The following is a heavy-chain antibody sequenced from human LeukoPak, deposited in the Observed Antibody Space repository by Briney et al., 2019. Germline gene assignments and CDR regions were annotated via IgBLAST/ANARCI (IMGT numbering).Heavy chain of an antibody. CDR2: INSNSGGT. V-gene: IGHV1-2*06. D-gene: IGHD6-13*01. CDR3: ARVVGPRIAAAGTWFAP. J-gene: IGHJ5*02. CDR1: GYTFTGYY. Sequence: ASAKVSCKASGYTFTGYYMHWVRQAPGQVLEWMGRINSNSGGTNYAQKFQGMCTMTMDTAISTAYMVPSRLRSDDTAVDYCARVVGPRIAAAGTWFAPWIQGTLVTVS.